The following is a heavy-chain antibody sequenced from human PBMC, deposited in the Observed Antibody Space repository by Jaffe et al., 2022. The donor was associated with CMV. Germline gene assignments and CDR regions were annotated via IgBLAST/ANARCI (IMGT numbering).Heavy chain of an antibody. D-gene: IGHD3-22*01. CDR3: ASYVGGGRWDSSGYYYLDAFDI. J-gene: IGHJ3*02. V-gene: IGHV1-69*09. CDR2: IIPILGIA. Sequence: QVQLVQSGAEVKKPGSSVKVSCKASGGTFSSYAISWVRQAPGQGLEWMGRIIPILGIANYAQKFQGRVTITADKSTSTAYMELSSLRSEDTAVYYCASYVGGGRWDSSGYYYLDAFDIWGQGTMVTVSS. CDR1: GGTFSSYA.